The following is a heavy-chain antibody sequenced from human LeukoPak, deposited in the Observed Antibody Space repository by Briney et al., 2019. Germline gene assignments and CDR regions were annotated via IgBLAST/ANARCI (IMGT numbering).Heavy chain of an antibody. CDR3: ARGPGVLLWFGESPPPEDLSGMDV. D-gene: IGHD3-10*01. J-gene: IGHJ6*02. Sequence: ASVKVSCKASGYTFTGFYMHWVRQAPGQGLEWMGWINPNSGGTNYAQKFQGWVTMTRDTSISTAYMELSRLRSDDTAVYYCARGPGVLLWFGESPPPEDLSGMDVWGQGTTVTVSS. CDR2: INPNSGGT. V-gene: IGHV1-2*04. CDR1: GYTFTGFY.